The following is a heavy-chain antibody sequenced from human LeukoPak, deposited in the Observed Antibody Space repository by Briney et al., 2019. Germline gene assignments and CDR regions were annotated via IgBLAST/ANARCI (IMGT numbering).Heavy chain of an antibody. Sequence: GGSLRLSCAASGFTFSDYYMSWIRQAPGKGLEWVSYISSSGSIIYYADSVKGRFAISRDNAKNSLYLQMNSLRAEDTAVYYCARARYYDSSGYIGYWGQGTLVTVSS. CDR1: GFTFSDYY. D-gene: IGHD3-22*01. CDR2: ISSSGSII. J-gene: IGHJ4*02. CDR3: ARARYYDSSGYIGY. V-gene: IGHV3-11*01.